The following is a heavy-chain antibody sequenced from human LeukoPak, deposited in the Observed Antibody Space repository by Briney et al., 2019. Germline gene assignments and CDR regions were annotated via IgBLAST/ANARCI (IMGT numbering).Heavy chain of an antibody. J-gene: IGHJ6*04. V-gene: IGHV3-73*01. CDR2: IRSKANSYAT. D-gene: IGHD2-2*01. Sequence: PGGSLRLSCAASGFTFSGSAMHWVRQASGKGPEWVGRIRSKANSYATAYAASVKGRFTISRGDSKNTAYLQMNSLKTEDTAVYYCTRRGYCSSTSCSGGGYYGMDVWGKGTTVTVSS. CDR1: GFTFSGSA. CDR3: TRRGYCSSTSCSGGGYYGMDV.